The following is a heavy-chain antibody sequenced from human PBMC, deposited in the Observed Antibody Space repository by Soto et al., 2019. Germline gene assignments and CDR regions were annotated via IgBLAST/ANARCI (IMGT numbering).Heavy chain of an antibody. CDR2: IIPMFGSP. D-gene: IGHD6-19*01. CDR3: ARGGFAAGLDNALDA. V-gene: IGHV1-69*06. CDR1: GGTLSTNA. Sequence: QVQLVQSGAEVKKAGSSVKVSCKTSGGTLSTNAISWVRQAPGQGLEWMGAIIPMFGSPKYAQKFQGRVTITADNPTSTIYMEMICLTSADTEVYYCARGGFAAGLDNALDAWCQGTTVAVS. J-gene: IGHJ6*02.